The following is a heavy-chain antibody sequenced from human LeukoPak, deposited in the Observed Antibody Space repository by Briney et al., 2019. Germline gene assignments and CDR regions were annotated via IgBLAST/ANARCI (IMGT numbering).Heavy chain of an antibody. CDR1: GFTFSSYS. D-gene: IGHD3-16*01. CDR3: ARGQSRGDPYYYMDV. Sequence: GGSLRLSCAASGFTFSSYSMNWVRQAPGKGLEWVSSISSSSSYIYYADSVKGRFTISRDNAKNPLYLQMNSLRAEDTAVYYCARGQSRGDPYYYMDVWGKGTTVTVSS. V-gene: IGHV3-21*01. J-gene: IGHJ6*03. CDR2: ISSSSSYI.